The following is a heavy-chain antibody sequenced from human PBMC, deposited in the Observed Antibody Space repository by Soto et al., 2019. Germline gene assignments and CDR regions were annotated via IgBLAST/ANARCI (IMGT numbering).Heavy chain of an antibody. CDR3: ARRLFSSTWPSYFDY. CDR2: IHYSGST. V-gene: IGHV4-39*01. J-gene: IGHJ4*02. CDR1: GDSITSTSYY. D-gene: IGHD6-13*01. Sequence: SETLSLTCTVPGDSITSTSYYWGWVLQPSGKGLEWIGCIHYSGSTYYNPSLRSRVTSSVDTSKNQFSLKVSSVTAADTAVYYCARRLFSSTWPSYFDYWGEGTLVTVSS.